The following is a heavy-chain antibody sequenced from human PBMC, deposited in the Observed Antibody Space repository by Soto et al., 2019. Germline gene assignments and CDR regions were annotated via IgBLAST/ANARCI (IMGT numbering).Heavy chain of an antibody. CDR2: ISGSGDRT. J-gene: IGHJ4*02. CDR1: GFAFNKHA. CDR3: ARLPTPNYFDTSGFDY. V-gene: IGHV3-23*01. D-gene: IGHD3-22*01. Sequence: VQLLESGGLLVPPGGSLRLSCAASGFAFNKHAMNWGRQAPGKGLEWVSAISGSGDRTYYADAVKGRFTISRDNSNNTLYLQMNSLRTEDTAVYYCARLPTPNYFDTSGFDYWGQGAL.